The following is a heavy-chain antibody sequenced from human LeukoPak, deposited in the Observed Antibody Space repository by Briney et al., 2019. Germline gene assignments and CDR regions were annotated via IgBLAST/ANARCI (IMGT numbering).Heavy chain of an antibody. CDR2: IYYSGST. CDR1: SGSISSYY. J-gene: IGHJ6*03. CDR3: ARVQPSYYYYMDV. D-gene: IGHD2-2*01. Sequence: SETLSLTCTVSSGSISSYYWSWIRQPPGKGLEWIGYIYYSGSTNYNPSLKSRVTISVDTSKNQFSLKLSSVTVADTAVYYCARVQPSYYYYMDVWGKGTTVTISS. V-gene: IGHV4-59*12.